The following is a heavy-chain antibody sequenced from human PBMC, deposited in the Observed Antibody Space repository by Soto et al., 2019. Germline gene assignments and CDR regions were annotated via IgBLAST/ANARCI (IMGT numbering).Heavy chain of an antibody. D-gene: IGHD5-12*01. CDR3: ARRRDGYRRYVFDI. CDR2: INHSGST. J-gene: IGHJ3*02. CDR1: GGSFSGYY. Sequence: PSDPLSLTCAVYGGSFSGYYWSWIRQPPGKGLEWIGEINHSGSTNYNPSLKSRVTISVDTSKNQFSLKLSSVTAADTAVYYCARRRDGYRRYVFDIWGQGTMVTVSS. V-gene: IGHV4-34*01.